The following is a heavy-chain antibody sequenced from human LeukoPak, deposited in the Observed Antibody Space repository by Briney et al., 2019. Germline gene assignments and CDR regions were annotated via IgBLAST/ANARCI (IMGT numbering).Heavy chain of an antibody. CDR3: ARLDTAMSDAFDI. D-gene: IGHD5-18*01. J-gene: IGHJ3*02. CDR1: GGSISSYY. V-gene: IGHV4-59*01. Sequence: PSETLSHTCTVSGGSISSYYWSWIRQPPGKGLEWIGYIYYSGSTTYNPSLKSRVTISVDTSKNQFSLKLSSVTAADTAVYYCARLDTAMSDAFDIWGQGTMVTVSS. CDR2: IYYSGST.